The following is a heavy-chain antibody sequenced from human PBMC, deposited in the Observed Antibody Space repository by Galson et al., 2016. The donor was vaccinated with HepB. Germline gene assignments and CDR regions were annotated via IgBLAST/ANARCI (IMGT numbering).Heavy chain of an antibody. Sequence: SLRLSCAASGFTFSNAWMSWIRQAPGKGLEWVGRIMSITDGGTAIYAAPVKGRFTISRDDSKTTLYLQMNSLKTEDTAVYYCTAQRGAGYWGQGTLVTVS. CDR3: TAQRGAGY. D-gene: IGHD3-16*01. J-gene: IGHJ4*02. CDR2: IMSITDGGTA. V-gene: IGHV3-15*01. CDR1: GFTFSNAW.